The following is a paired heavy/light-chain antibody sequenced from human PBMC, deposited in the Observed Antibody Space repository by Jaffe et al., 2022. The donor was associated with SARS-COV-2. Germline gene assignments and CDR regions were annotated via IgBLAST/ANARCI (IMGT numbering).Heavy chain of an antibody. D-gene: IGHD6-13*01. Sequence: QVRLQESGPGLVKPSETLSLTCTVFGGSVSTGSYYWSWIRQPPGKGLEWIGYILYRGSTNYNPALKSRVTISVDTSKNQFSLELSSVTAADTAVYYCARDSSSWYSALDYWGQGALVTVSS. J-gene: IGHJ4*02. V-gene: IGHV4-61*01. CDR3: ARDSSSWYSALDY. CDR1: GGSVSTGSYY. CDR2: ILYRGST.
Light chain of an antibody. V-gene: IGKV3-20*01. CDR1: QSVSSSY. J-gene: IGKJ3*01. CDR2: GAA. CDR3: QQYGNSPFT. Sequence: EIVLTQSPGTLSLSPGERATLSCRASQSVSSSYLAWYQQKPGQAPRLFIYGAASRATGIPDRFSGSGSGTDFTLTISRLEPEDFAIYYCQQYGNSPFTFGPGTKVNIK.